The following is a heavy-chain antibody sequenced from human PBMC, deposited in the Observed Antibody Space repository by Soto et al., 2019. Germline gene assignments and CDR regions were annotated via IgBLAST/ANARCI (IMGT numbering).Heavy chain of an antibody. CDR1: GFTFGDYA. Sequence: GGSLRLSCTASGFTFGDYAMSWFRQAPGKGLEWVGFIRSKAYGGTTEYAASVKGRFTISRDDSKSIAYLQMNSLKTEDTAVYYCTRETSRSSYGLQNYYGMDVWGQGTTVTVSS. CDR3: TRETSRSSYGLQNYYGMDV. CDR2: IRSKAYGGTT. J-gene: IGHJ6*02. V-gene: IGHV3-49*03. D-gene: IGHD5-18*01.